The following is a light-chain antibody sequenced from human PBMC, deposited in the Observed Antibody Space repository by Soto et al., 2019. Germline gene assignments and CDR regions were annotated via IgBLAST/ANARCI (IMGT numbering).Light chain of an antibody. CDR1: KNDIGVYDF. Sequence: QSVLTQPPSASGSPGQSVTISCTGTKNDIGVYDFVSWYQHHPGKAPRLIIYEVVQRPSGVPDRFSGSKSGNTASLTVSGLQAADEADYYCCSYAGSSTFDVFGTGTKVTVL. V-gene: IGLV2-8*01. CDR3: CSYAGSSTFDV. J-gene: IGLJ1*01. CDR2: EVV.